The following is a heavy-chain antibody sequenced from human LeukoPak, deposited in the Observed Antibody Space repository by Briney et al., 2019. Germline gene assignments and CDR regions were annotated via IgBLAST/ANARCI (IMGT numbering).Heavy chain of an antibody. Sequence: ASVKVSCKASGYIFTSYFMHWVRQAPGQGLEWMGLINPSGGSTRYAQKFQGRVTMTRDMSTSTVYMELSSLRSEDTAVYYCARGPTYYDFWSGYYTGALNFDYWGQGTLVTVSS. CDR1: GYIFTSYF. V-gene: IGHV1-46*01. D-gene: IGHD3-3*01. J-gene: IGHJ4*02. CDR2: INPSGGST. CDR3: ARGPTYYDFWSGYYTGALNFDY.